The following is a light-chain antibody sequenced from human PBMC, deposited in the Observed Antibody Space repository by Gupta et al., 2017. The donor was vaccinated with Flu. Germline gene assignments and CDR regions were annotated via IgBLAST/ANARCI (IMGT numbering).Light chain of an antibody. CDR3: AACDDSLSGRV. J-gene: IGLJ3*02. CDR2: SNH. CDR1: SSNIGSIH. V-gene: IGLV1-47*01. Sequence: QSMLTQPPSASGTPGQRVTIPCSGSSSNIGSIHVYRHQQRPAPAPKLHIYSNHHRPSGVPVRLSDSKSAASASLAIGGLRAEDEADYYCAACDDSLSGRVFGGGTKLTVL.